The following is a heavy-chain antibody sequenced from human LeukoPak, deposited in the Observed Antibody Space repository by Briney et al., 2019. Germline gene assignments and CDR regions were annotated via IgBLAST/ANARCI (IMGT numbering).Heavy chain of an antibody. CDR1: GFTFSSYS. V-gene: IGHV3-21*01. CDR3: ARATTVTTLVDAFDI. Sequence: GGSLRLSCAASGFTFSSYSINWVRQAPGKGLEWVSSISSSSSYIYYADSVKGRFTLSRDNARNSLYLQMNSLRAEDTALYYCARATTVTTLVDAFDIWGQGTMVTVSS. J-gene: IGHJ3*02. D-gene: IGHD4-17*01. CDR2: ISSSSSYI.